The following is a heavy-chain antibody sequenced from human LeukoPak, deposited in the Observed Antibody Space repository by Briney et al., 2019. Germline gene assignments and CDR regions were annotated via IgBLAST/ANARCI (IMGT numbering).Heavy chain of an antibody. V-gene: IGHV4-31*03. J-gene: IGHJ4*02. CDR1: GGSISSSSYY. Sequence: SETLSLTCTVSGGSISSSSYYWGWIRQHPGKGLEWIGYIYYSGSTYYNPSLKSRVTISVDTSKNQFSLKLSSVTAADTAVYYCARSRSPMIAWDWGQGTLVTVSS. D-gene: IGHD3-22*01. CDR3: ARSRSPMIAWD. CDR2: IYYSGST.